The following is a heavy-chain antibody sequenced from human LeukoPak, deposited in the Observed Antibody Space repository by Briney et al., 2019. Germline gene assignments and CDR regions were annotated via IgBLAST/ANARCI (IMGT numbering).Heavy chain of an antibody. CDR2: MNPNSGNT. V-gene: IGHV1-8*03. D-gene: IGHD3-22*01. CDR1: GYTFTTYD. CDR3: ARDQYYYDSGVSIPV. J-gene: IGHJ4*02. Sequence: ASVKVSCKASGYTFTTYDINWVRQATGRGLEWMGWMNPNSGNTGYAQKFQGRVTITRNTSISTAYMEVSSLRSEDTAVYYCARDQYYYDSGVSIPVWGQGTLVTVSS.